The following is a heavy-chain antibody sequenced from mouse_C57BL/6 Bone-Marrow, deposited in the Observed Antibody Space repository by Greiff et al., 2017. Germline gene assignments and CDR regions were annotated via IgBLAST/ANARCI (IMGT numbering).Heavy chain of an antibody. J-gene: IGHJ3*01. CDR3: APMEENGADGYSWCAY. V-gene: IGHV1-74*01. Sequence: VQLQQPGAELVKPGASVKVSCKASGYTFTSYWMHWVKQRPGQGLEWIGRIHPSDSDTNYNQKFKGKATLTVDKSSSTAYMQLSSLTSEDSAVYYCAPMEENGADGYSWCAYWGQGTLVTVSA. CDR1: GYTFTSYW. D-gene: IGHD2-3*01. CDR2: IHPSDSDT.